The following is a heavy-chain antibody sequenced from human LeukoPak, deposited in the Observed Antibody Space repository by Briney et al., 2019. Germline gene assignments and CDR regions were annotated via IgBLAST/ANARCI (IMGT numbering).Heavy chain of an antibody. V-gene: IGHV3-20*04. CDR1: GFTFDDYG. CDR3: AREYLKYYDFWSGYTY. Sequence: GGSLRLSCAASGFTFDDYGMSWVRQAPGKGLEWVSGINWNGGSTGYADSVKGRFTISRDNAKNSLYLQMNSLRAEDTALHYCAREYLKYYDFWSGYTYWGQGTLVTVSS. D-gene: IGHD3-3*01. CDR2: INWNGGST. J-gene: IGHJ4*02.